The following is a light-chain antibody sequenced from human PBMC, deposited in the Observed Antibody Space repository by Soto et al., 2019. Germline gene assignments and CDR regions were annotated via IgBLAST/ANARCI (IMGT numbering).Light chain of an antibody. CDR1: QSLDSRF. CDR3: QHFGTAPPWT. J-gene: IGKJ1*01. V-gene: IGKV3-20*01. Sequence: ESVLTQSPGPLSLSPGERATLSCTASQSLDSRFLAWYQQKPGQAPRLLISGASSRAAGIPDRISRSGSGTDFSLPSSRLEPKDFAVYFCQHFGTAPPWTFGQGTKVEIK. CDR2: GAS.